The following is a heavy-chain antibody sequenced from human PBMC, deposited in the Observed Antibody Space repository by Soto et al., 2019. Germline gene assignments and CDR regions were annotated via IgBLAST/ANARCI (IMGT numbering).Heavy chain of an antibody. CDR3: TREADILNWFDP. CDR1: GFTFSSYS. Sequence: GGSLRLSCAASGFTFSSYSMNWVRQAPGKGLEWVSYISSSSSTIYYADSVKGRFTISRDNAKNSLYLQMNSLRAEDTAVYYCTREADILNWFDPWGQGTPVTVSS. V-gene: IGHV3-48*01. J-gene: IGHJ5*02. CDR2: ISSSSSTI. D-gene: IGHD3-9*01.